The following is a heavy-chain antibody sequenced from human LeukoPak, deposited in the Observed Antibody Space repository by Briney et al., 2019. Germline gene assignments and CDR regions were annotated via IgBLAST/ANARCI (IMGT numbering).Heavy chain of an antibody. CDR1: GGSISNKY. CDR2: IYTSGST. CDR3: ARGVGGPTLNVMDY. J-gene: IGHJ4*02. V-gene: IGHV4-4*07. Sequence: KPSETLSLTCTVSGGSISNKYWSWIRQPAGKGLEWIGRIYTSGSTNYNPSLKSRVTMSVDTSKNQFSLKLSSVTAADTAVYYCARGVGGPTLNVMDYWGQGTLVTVSS.